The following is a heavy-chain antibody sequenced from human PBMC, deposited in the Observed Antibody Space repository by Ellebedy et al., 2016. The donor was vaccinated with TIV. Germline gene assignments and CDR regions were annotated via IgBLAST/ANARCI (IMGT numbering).Heavy chain of an antibody. CDR1: GFTFNSYW. Sequence: GESLKISCAASGFTFNSYWMSWVRQAPGKGLEWVANINQDGSRIYYVDSVNGRFTISRDNAKNSVYLRMTTLRVEDTAVYHCVRDGAYGDYSPGYYGMDVWGQGTTVTVSS. J-gene: IGHJ6*02. CDR2: INQDGSRI. CDR3: VRDGAYGDYSPGYYGMDV. V-gene: IGHV3-7*03. D-gene: IGHD3-22*01.